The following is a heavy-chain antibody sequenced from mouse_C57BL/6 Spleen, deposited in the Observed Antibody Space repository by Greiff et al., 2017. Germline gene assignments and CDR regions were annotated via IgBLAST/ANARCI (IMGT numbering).Heavy chain of an antibody. CDR1: GYTFTSYW. V-gene: IGHV1-55*01. CDR3: ARTVASYWDFWG. CDR2: IYPGSGST. D-gene: IGHD1-1*01. Sequence: VQLQQPGAELVKPGASVKMSCKASGYTFTSYWITWVKQRPGQGLEWIGDIYPGSGSTTYNEKFKSKATLTVDTSSSTAYMQLSSLTSEDSAVYYCARTVASYWDFWGWGTGPTVSV. J-gene: IGHJ1*03.